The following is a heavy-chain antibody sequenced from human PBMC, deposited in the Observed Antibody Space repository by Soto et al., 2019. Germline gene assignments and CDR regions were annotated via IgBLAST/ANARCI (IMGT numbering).Heavy chain of an antibody. D-gene: IGHD3-10*01. V-gene: IGHV4-59*01. J-gene: IGHJ4*02. CDR2: IYYSGST. CDR1: GGSISSYY. Sequence: SETQSLTCTVSGGSISSYYWSWIRQPPGKGLEWIGYIYYSGSTNYNPSLKSRVTISADTSKNQFSLKLSSVTAADTAVYYCARASTVRGVIPYYFDYWGQGTLVTVSS. CDR3: ARASTVRGVIPYYFDY.